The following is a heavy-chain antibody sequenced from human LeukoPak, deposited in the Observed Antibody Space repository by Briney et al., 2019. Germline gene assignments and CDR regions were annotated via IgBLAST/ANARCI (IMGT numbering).Heavy chain of an antibody. CDR1: GGSVSDPGYY. Sequence: SETLSLTCAVSGGSVSDPGYYWGWVRQPPGKGLEWIARVHYSGNTYYKSSLKGRVTISLDTSQSLFSLRLSSVTAAATAVYFYARHGLQRFDYWGQGTLVPVSS. CDR3: ARHGLQRFDY. V-gene: IGHV4-39*01. J-gene: IGHJ4*02. CDR2: VHYSGNT.